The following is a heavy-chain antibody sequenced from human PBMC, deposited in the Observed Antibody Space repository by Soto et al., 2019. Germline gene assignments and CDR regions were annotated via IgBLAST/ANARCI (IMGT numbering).Heavy chain of an antibody. J-gene: IGHJ6*03. CDR3: ARNQLLSSPPYYMDV. CDR2: ISSSSSYI. Sequence: GGSLRLSCAASGFTFSSYSMNWVRQAPGKGLEWVSSISSSSSYIYYADSVKGRFTISRDNAKNSLYLQMNSLRAEDTAVYYCARNQLLSSPPYYMDVWGKGTTVTVSS. V-gene: IGHV3-21*01. CDR1: GFTFSSYS. D-gene: IGHD2-2*01.